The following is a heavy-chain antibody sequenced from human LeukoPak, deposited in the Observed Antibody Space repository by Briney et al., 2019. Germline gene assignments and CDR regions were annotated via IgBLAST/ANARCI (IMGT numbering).Heavy chain of an antibody. J-gene: IGHJ4*02. Sequence: GRSLRLSCAASGFTFSSYGMHWVRQAPGKGLEWVAVISYDGSNKYYADSVKGRFTISRDNSKNTLYLQMNSLRAEDTAVYYCAKEGQSHSGSYYFDYWGQGTLVTVSS. CDR2: ISYDGSNK. CDR3: AKEGQSHSGSYYFDY. V-gene: IGHV3-30*18. CDR1: GFTFSSYG. D-gene: IGHD1-26*01.